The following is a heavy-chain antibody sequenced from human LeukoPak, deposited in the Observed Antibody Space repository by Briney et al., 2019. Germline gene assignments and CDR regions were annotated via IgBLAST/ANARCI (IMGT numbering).Heavy chain of an antibody. CDR1: GFTVSSSH. Sequence: GGSLRLSCVASGFTVSSSHMTWVRQAPGKGLEGVSVLYSGGSTYYADSVKGRFTISRDNSKNTLYLQMNSLRAEDTAVYYCARGGVTMIVPILWGQGTLVTVSS. V-gene: IGHV3-53*01. D-gene: IGHD3-22*01. CDR3: ARGGVTMIVPIL. J-gene: IGHJ4*02. CDR2: LYSGGST.